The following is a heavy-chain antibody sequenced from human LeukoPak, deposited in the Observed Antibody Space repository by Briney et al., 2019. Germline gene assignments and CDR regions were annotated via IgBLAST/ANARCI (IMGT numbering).Heavy chain of an antibody. CDR3: AMAWPDTMDVY. J-gene: IGHJ4*02. V-gene: IGHV3-48*02. CDR1: GFTFSSYP. CDR2: ISPTGTTV. D-gene: IGHD3-10*01. Sequence: GGSLRLSCAVSGFTFSSYPMNWVRHAPGKGLDWVAYISPTGTTVKYVDSLRGRFTISRDNARNSLSLQMNGLRDEDTAVYYCAMAWPDTMDVYWGQGTLVTVDS.